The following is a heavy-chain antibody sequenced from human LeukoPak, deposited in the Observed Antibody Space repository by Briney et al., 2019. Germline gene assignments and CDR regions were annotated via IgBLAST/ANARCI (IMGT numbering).Heavy chain of an antibody. CDR3: ARALVGYYDSSGYLDDAFDI. D-gene: IGHD3-22*01. CDR1: GGSISSSSYY. CDR2: IYCSGST. Sequence: SETLSLTCTVSGGSISSSSYYWGWIRQPPGKGLEWIGSIYCSGSTYYNPSLKSRVTISVDTSKNQFSLKLSSVTAADTAVYYCARALVGYYDSSGYLDDAFDIWGQGAMVTVSS. V-gene: IGHV4-39*01. J-gene: IGHJ3*02.